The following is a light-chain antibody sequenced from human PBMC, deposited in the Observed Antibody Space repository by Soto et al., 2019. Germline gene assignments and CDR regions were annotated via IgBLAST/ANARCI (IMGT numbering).Light chain of an antibody. V-gene: IGKV3-11*01. Sequence: EIVLTQSPATLSSSPGETATLSCRARQYVGTRLSWYQHKPGQAHRLLIYYTSNMATGIPARFSGSASGTDFTLTISSLAPEDVAIYYCHQRQSWPRTFGQGTKVEIK. CDR2: YTS. J-gene: IGKJ1*01. CDR1: QYVGTR. CDR3: HQRQSWPRT.